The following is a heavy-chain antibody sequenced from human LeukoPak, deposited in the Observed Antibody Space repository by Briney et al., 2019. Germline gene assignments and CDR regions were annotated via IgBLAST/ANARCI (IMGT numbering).Heavy chain of an antibody. CDR1: GGSISSYY. Sequence: SETLSLTCTVSGGSISSYYWSWIRQPPGKGLEWIGYIYYSGSTNYNPSLKSRVTISVDTSKNQFSLKLSSVTAADTAVYYCARRSSAPPSRYFDYWGQGTLVTVSS. J-gene: IGHJ4*02. V-gene: IGHV4-59*12. D-gene: IGHD2-2*01. CDR2: IYYSGST. CDR3: ARRSSAPPSRYFDY.